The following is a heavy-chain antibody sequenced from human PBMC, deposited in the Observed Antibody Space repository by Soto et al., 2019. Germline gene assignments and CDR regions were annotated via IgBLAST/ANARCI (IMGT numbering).Heavy chain of an antibody. Sequence: QVQLRQWGAGLLKPSETLSLTCSVYGGSFSGYYWSWIRQPPGKGLEWIGEINHSGSTKYNPSLKRRGTISVDTSRNQFSLKLSSVTAADTAVYYCAVYDNLTADGINWFDPWGQGTQVTVSS. V-gene: IGHV4-34*01. CDR2: INHSGST. D-gene: IGHD3-9*01. J-gene: IGHJ5*02. CDR3: AVYDNLTADGINWFDP. CDR1: GGSFSGYY.